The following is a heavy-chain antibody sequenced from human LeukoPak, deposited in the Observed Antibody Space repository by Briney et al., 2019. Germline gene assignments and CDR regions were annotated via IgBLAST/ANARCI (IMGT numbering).Heavy chain of an antibody. V-gene: IGHV3-21*01. J-gene: IGHJ6*02. CDR1: GFTFSSYW. Sequence: GGSLRLSCAASGFTFSSYWMNWVRQAPGQGLEWVSSISSSSSYIYYADSVKGRFTISRDNAKNSLYLQMNSLRAEDTAVYYCARDSRSGMDVWGQGTTVTVSS. CDR3: ARDSRSGMDV. CDR2: ISSSSSYI.